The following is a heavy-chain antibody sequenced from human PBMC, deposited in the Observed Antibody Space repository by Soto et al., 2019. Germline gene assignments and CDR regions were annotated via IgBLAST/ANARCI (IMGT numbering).Heavy chain of an antibody. V-gene: IGHV1-2*02. D-gene: IGHD3-10*01. Sequence: QVQLVQSGAEVKKPGASVRVSCKASGYTFTAYCVQWVRQAPGQGLQWMGWINPNSGDTKYAQEFQGRVTLTRDTSISTVYMELSRLTSDDTAVYYCARDIDYYHGSGTGNGHGVWGQGTTVTVYS. CDR3: ARDIDYYHGSGTGNGHGV. J-gene: IGHJ6*02. CDR1: GYTFTAYC. CDR2: INPNSGDT.